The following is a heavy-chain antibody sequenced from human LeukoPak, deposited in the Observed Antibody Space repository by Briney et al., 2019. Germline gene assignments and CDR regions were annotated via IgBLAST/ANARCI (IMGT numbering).Heavy chain of an antibody. V-gene: IGHV3-30-3*01. D-gene: IGHD2-2*01. CDR1: GFTFSSYA. CDR2: ISSDGSNK. CDR3: ASDALFQLLRYFDY. Sequence: GSLRLSCAASGFTFSSYAMHWVRQAPGKGLEWVAVISSDGSNKYYADSVKGRFTISRDNSKTTLYLQMNSLRPEDTAVYYCASDALFQLLRYFDYWGQGTLVTVSS. J-gene: IGHJ4*02.